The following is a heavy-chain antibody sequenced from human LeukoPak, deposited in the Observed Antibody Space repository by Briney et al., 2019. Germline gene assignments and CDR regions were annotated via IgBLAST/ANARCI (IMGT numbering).Heavy chain of an antibody. D-gene: IGHD2/OR15-2a*01. V-gene: IGHV3-74*01. CDR3: ASLSQYPSAWFDP. CDR1: GFNFNNYW. J-gene: IGHJ5*02. CDR2: INSDGSTT. Sequence: GSLRLACAASGFNFNNYWMHWVRQTPGKGLEWVSRINSDGSTTTYADSVKGRFTISRDNTKNMPYLQMNSLTAEDTAMYYCASLSQYPSAWFDPWGQGTLVTVSS.